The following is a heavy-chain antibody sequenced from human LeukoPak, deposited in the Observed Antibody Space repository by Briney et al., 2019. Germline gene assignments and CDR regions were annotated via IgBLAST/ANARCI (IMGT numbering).Heavy chain of an antibody. V-gene: IGHV1-2*02. CDR1: GYTLTIYY. CDR3: ARNPPYCTSTSCYNDY. Sequence: SDKVSYKPSGYTLTIYYMHWVRLAPAPGLEWMGWINPNIGATSYAQRFQGRVTMTRDTSISTAYMELSGLTSDDTAVYYCARNPPYCTSTSCYNDYWGQGTLVTVSS. D-gene: IGHD2-2*02. J-gene: IGHJ4*02. CDR2: INPNIGAT.